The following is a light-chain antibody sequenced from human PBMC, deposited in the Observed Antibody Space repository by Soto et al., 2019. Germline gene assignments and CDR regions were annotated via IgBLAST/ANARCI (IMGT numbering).Light chain of an antibody. CDR1: SSDVGGYNY. J-gene: IGLJ1*01. CDR3: SSYTSSNTLAYV. V-gene: IGLV2-14*01. CDR2: EVS. Sequence: QSALTQPASVSGSPGQSRTISCAGTSSDVGGYNYVSWYQQHPGKAPKLIIYEVSNRPSGVSHRFSGSKSGNTASLTISGLQAEDEVDYCCSSYTSSNTLAYVFGPGTKVTVL.